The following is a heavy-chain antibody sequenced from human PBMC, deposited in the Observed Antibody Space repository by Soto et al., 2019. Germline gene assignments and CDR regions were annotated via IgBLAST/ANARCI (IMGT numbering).Heavy chain of an antibody. CDR2: ISYDGSNT. CDR1: GFTFSSYG. D-gene: IGHD1-26*01. J-gene: IGHJ4*02. V-gene: IGHV3-30*18. CDR3: AKEGGLSGSYYISSSYYFDY. Sequence: GGSLRLSCAASGFTFSSYGMHWVRQAPGKGLEWVAIISYDGSNTYYADSVKGRFTISRDNSKNTLYLQMNSLRAEDTSVYYCAKEGGLSGSYYISSSYYFDYWGQGTLVAVSS.